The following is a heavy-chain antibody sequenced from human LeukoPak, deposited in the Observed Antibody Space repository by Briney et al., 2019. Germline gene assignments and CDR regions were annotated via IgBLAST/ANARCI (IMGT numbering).Heavy chain of an antibody. J-gene: IGHJ2*01. CDR3: AKDTSYYYDSSGYYLGWYFDL. CDR1: GFTFSNYG. V-gene: IGHV3-30*02. D-gene: IGHD3-22*01. Sequence: GGSLRLSCAASGFTFSNYGMHWVRQAPGKGLEWVAFIRYDGSNKYYADSVKGRFTISRDNSRNTLYLQMNSLRAEDTAVYYCAKDTSYYYDSSGYYLGWYFDLWGRGTLVTVSS. CDR2: IRYDGSNK.